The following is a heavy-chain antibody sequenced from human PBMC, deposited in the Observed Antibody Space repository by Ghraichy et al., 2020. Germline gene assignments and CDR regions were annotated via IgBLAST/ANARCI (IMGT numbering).Heavy chain of an antibody. CDR1: GGSISSGSYY. Sequence: SQTLSLTCTVSGGSISSGSYYWSWIRQPAGKGLEWIGRIYTSGSTNYNPSLKSRVTISVDTSKNQFSLKLSSVTAADTAVYYCARCHGGSYYYYGMDVWGQGTTVTVSS. CDR3: ARCHGGSYYYYGMDV. J-gene: IGHJ6*02. V-gene: IGHV4-61*02. D-gene: IGHD3-16*01. CDR2: IYTSGST.